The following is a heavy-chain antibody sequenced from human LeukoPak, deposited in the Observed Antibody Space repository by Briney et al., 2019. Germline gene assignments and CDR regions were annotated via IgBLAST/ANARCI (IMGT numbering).Heavy chain of an antibody. D-gene: IGHD3-22*01. CDR3: AKDGPYDSSGYYPFDY. J-gene: IGHJ4*02. Sequence: GGSLRLSCAASGFTFSSYGMSWVRQAPGKGLEWVSAISGSGGSTYYADSVKGRFTISRDNSKNTLYLQMNGLRAEDTAVYYCAKDGPYDSSGYYPFDYWGQGTLVTVSS. CDR2: ISGSGGST. V-gene: IGHV3-23*01. CDR1: GFTFSSYG.